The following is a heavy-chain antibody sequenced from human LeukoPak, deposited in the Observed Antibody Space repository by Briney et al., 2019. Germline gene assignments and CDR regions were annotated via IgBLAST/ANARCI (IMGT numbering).Heavy chain of an antibody. J-gene: IGHJ4*02. CDR2: ISYDGSNK. V-gene: IGHV3-30*18. Sequence: GGSLRLSCAASGFTFSSYGMHWVRQAPGKGLEWVAVISYDGSNKYYADSVKGRFTISRDNSKNTLYLQMNSLRAEDTAVCYCAKASDFRGYYFDHWGQGTLVTVSS. D-gene: IGHD3-3*01. CDR3: AKASDFRGYYFDH. CDR1: GFTFSSYG.